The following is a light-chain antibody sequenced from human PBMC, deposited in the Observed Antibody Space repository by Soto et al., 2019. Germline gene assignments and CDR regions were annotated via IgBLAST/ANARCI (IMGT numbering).Light chain of an antibody. CDR2: DVS. CDR1: SSDVGTYNY. CDR3: SSYTSSSTLG. J-gene: IGLJ2*01. V-gene: IGLV2-14*03. Sequence: QSALTQPASVSGSPGQSITISCTGTSSDVGTYNYVSWYQQHPGKAPKLMIYDVSNRPSGVSNRFSGSKSGNTASLTISGLQAEDEADYYCSSYTSSSTLGFGVGTKVTVL.